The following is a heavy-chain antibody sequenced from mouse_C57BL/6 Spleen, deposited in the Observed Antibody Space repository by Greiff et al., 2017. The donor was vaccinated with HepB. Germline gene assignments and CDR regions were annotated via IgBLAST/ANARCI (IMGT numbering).Heavy chain of an antibody. J-gene: IGHJ2*01. V-gene: IGHV6-3*01. Sequence: EVKLMESGGGLVQPGGSMKLSCVASGFTFSNYWMNWVRQSPEKGLEWVAQIRLKSDNYATNYAESVKGRFTISRDYSKSSVYLQMNNLRAEDTGIYYCVGAPLFDYWGQGTTLTVSS. D-gene: IGHD3-1*01. CDR1: GFTFSNYW. CDR2: IRLKSDNYAT. CDR3: VGAPLFDY.